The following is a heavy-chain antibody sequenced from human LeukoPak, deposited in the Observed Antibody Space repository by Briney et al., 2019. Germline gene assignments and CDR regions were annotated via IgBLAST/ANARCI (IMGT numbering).Heavy chain of an antibody. CDR3: AGGIQLWLRYDY. D-gene: IGHD5-18*01. J-gene: IGHJ4*02. CDR2: IKEDGSEK. CDR1: GFTFSSYW. Sequence: GGSLRLSCAASGFTFSSYWMSWVRQAPGKGLEWVANIKEDGSEKYYVDSVKGRFTISRDNSKNTLHLQMSSLRAEDTAVYYCAGGIQLWLRYDYWGQGTLVTVSS. V-gene: IGHV3-7*05.